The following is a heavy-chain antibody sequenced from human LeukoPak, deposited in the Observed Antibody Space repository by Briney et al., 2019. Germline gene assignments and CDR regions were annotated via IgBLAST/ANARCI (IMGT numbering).Heavy chain of an antibody. Sequence: GGSLRLSCAASGFTFSSYGMSWVRQAPGKGLEWVSAISGSGGSTYYADSVKGRFTISRDNSKNTLYLQMNSLRAEDTAVYYCAKDPRSGVTTVTSRVFDYWGQGTLVTVSS. CDR2: ISGSGGST. D-gene: IGHD4-17*01. J-gene: IGHJ4*02. V-gene: IGHV3-23*01. CDR3: AKDPRSGVTTVTSRVFDY. CDR1: GFTFSSYG.